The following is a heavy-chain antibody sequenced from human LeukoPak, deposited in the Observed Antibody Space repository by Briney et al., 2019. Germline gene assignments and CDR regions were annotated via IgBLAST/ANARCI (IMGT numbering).Heavy chain of an antibody. CDR1: GFIFSNAW. CDR2: IKSKTDGGTT. D-gene: IGHD6-19*01. Sequence: PGGSLRLSCAASGFIFSNAWMTWVRQAPGKGLEWVGRIKSKTDGGTTDYAAPVKGRFTISRDDSKNTLYLQMNSLKTADTAVYYCTTALSQYSSGWYGNYFDYWGQGTLVTVSS. CDR3: TTALSQYSSGWYGNYFDY. V-gene: IGHV3-15*01. J-gene: IGHJ4*02.